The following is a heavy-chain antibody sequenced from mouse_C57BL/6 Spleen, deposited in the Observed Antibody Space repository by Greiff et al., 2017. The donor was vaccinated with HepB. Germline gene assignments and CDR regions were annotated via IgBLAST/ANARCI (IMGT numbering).Heavy chain of an antibody. D-gene: IGHD3-2*02. CDR1: GFTFTDYY. CDR3: VKATGYVKAMDY. V-gene: IGHV7-4*01. CDR2: IRNKANGYTT. J-gene: IGHJ4*01. Sequence: EVQVVESGGGLVQPGASLRLSCAASGFTFTDYYMSWVRQPPGKAPEWLALIRNKANGYTTEYTASVKGRFTISRDNSQNLLYLQMNTLRAEDSATYYCVKATGYVKAMDYWGQGTSVTVSS.